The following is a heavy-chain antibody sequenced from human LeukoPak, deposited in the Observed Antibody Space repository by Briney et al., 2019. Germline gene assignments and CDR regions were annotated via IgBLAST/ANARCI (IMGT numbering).Heavy chain of an antibody. Sequence: GGSLRLSCAASGFTFSSYGMHWVRQAPGKGLEWVAVISYDGSNKYYADSVKGRFTISRDNSKNTLYLQMDSLRAEDTAVYYCAKVVSGYWGQGTLVTVSS. J-gene: IGHJ4*02. V-gene: IGHV3-30*18. CDR1: GFTFSSYG. CDR2: ISYDGSNK. D-gene: IGHD2-21*01. CDR3: AKVVSGY.